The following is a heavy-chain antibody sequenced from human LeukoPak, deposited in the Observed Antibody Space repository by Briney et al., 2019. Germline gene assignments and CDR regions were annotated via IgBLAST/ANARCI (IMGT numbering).Heavy chain of an antibody. J-gene: IGHJ4*02. D-gene: IGHD3-3*01. CDR2: INHSGST. Sequence: SETLSLTCTVSGGSISGYYWSWIRQPPGKGLEWIGEINHSGSTNYNPSLKSRVTISVDTSKNQFSLKLSSVTAADTAVYYCARVVVRFWSGYPIDYWGQGTLVTVSS. CDR1: GGSISGYY. V-gene: IGHV4-34*01. CDR3: ARVVVRFWSGYPIDY.